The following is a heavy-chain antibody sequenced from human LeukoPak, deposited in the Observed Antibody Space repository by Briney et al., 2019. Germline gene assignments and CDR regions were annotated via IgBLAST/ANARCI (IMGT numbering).Heavy chain of an antibody. CDR2: INPNSGGT. V-gene: IGHV1-2*02. D-gene: IGHD2-21*02. CDR3: VREIRAISVTAD. J-gene: IGHJ4*02. CDR1: GYTFTDYY. Sequence: ASVKVSCKASGYTFTDYYMQWVRQAPGQRLEWMGWINPNSGGTYYAQKFQGRVTLTRDTSITTACMELSRLRSDDTAVYYCVREIRAISVTADWGQGTLVTVSS.